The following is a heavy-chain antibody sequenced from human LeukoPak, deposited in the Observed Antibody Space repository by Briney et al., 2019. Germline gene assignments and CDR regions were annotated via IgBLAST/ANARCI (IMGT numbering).Heavy chain of an antibody. CDR1: GFIFSSYS. CDR2: ISASGNYI. V-gene: IGHV3-21*01. CDR3: ARGLYYYGTDAFDI. J-gene: IGHJ3*02. Sequence: TGGSLRLSCAAPGFIFSSYSMNCVRQAPGRGLEWVSSISASGNYIYYADSVKGRFTISRDSAENSLYLQMNSLGAEDTAVYYCARGLYYYGTDAFDIWGQGTMVTVS. D-gene: IGHD3-16*01.